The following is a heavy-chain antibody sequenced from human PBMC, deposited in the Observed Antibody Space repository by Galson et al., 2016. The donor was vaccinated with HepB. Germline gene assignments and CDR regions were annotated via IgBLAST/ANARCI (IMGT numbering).Heavy chain of an antibody. Sequence: SLRLSCAASGFTFSSYWMHWVRQAPGKGLVWVSRINSDGRSTIYADSVKGRFTISRDNAKGTLYLQMNSLRAEDTAVYYCTRGLGGYCGGGSCYKPFDAWGQGILVTVSS. CDR2: INSDGRST. D-gene: IGHD2-15*01. CDR1: GFTFSSYW. V-gene: IGHV3-74*01. CDR3: TRGLGGYCGGGSCYKPFDA. J-gene: IGHJ5*02.